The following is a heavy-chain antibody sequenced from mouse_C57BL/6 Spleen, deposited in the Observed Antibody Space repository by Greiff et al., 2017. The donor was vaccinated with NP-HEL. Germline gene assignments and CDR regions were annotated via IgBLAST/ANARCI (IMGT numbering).Heavy chain of an antibody. Sequence: VQLQQPGAELVKPGASVKVSCKASGYTFTSYWMHWVKQRPGQGLEWIGRIHPSDSDTNYNQKFKGKATLTVDKSSSTAYMQLSSLTSEDSAVYYCAIIYYGNYVGYWGQGTTLTVSS. V-gene: IGHV1-74*01. D-gene: IGHD2-1*01. CDR3: AIIYYGNYVGY. J-gene: IGHJ2*01. CDR2: IHPSDSDT. CDR1: GYTFTSYW.